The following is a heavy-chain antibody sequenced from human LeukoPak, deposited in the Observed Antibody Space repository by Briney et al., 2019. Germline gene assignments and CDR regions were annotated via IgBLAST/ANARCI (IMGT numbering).Heavy chain of an antibody. V-gene: IGHV1-3*04. Sequence: GASVKVSCKASGYTFTRYTIHWVRQAPGQKLEWMGWINTDSGDTKYSEKFLGRVTITRDTAANTVYMGLSSLRSEDTAVYYCARPYKQQLDFDHWGQGTLVTVPS. CDR3: ARPYKQQLDFDH. J-gene: IGHJ4*02. CDR2: INTDSGDT. D-gene: IGHD1-1*01. CDR1: GYTFTRYT.